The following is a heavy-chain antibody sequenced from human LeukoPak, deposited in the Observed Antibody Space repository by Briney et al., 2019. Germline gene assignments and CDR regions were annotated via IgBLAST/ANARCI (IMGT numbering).Heavy chain of an antibody. CDR1: GVSINTCCYY. D-gene: IGHD5-18*01. J-gene: IGHJ4*02. Sequence: SETLSLTCDVSGVSINTCCYYWTWIRQPPGKGLEWIGYKYYSGSTRYNSSLRTRLTISLDSSKNQFSLRLTSVTAADTAVYYCARGRSYGFDFDSWGPGTLVIVSS. V-gene: IGHV4-61*01. CDR3: ARGRSYGFDFDS. CDR2: KYYSGST.